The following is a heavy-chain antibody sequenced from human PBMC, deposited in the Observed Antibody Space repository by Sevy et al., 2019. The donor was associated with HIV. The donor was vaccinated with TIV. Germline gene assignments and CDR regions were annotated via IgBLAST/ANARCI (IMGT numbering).Heavy chain of an antibody. CDR3: ARISTVRGKFNWFDP. D-gene: IGHD3-10*01. CDR2: IGAYNGSI. CDR1: GYTFDSYG. J-gene: IGHJ5*02. V-gene: IGHV1-18*01. Sequence: ASVKVSCKASGYTFDSYGISWVRQAPGQGLEWMGWIGAYNGSIKYAQNIQDRVTMTTDASTSTAYMELRSLRSDDTAVYFCARISTVRGKFNWFDPWGQGTLVTVSS.